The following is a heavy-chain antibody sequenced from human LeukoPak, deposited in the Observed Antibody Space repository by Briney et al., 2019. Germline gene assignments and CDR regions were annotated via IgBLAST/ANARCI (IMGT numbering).Heavy chain of an antibody. J-gene: IGHJ6*02. CDR2: ISSSSSYI. D-gene: IGHD3-3*01. CDR3: ARTSGVAYVSGYYYNGMDV. V-gene: IGHV3-21*06. CDR1: GFTFRSYS. Sequence: GGSLRLSCEASGFTFRSYSMNWVRQSPGKGLEWVSSISSSSSYIYYADSVKGRFTISRDNSKNTLYLQMNSLRGEDTALYYCARTSGVAYVSGYYYNGMDVWGQGTTVTVSS.